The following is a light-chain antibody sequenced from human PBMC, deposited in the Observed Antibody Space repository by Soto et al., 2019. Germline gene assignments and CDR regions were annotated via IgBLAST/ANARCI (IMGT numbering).Light chain of an antibody. CDR2: DVS. CDR1: QSVGKY. V-gene: IGKV3-11*01. CDR3: QQRTNWQLT. Sequence: EIVLTQSPATLSLSPGEIATLSCRASQSVGKYLAWYQQRPGQAPRLLMFDVSYRATGTPARFSGSGSGTDFTLTISSLEPEDFAVYYCQQRTNWQLTFGGGTRVEIK. J-gene: IGKJ4*01.